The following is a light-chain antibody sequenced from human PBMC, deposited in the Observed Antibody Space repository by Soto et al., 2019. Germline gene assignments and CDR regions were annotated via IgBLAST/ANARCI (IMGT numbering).Light chain of an antibody. CDR3: QQYGSSPAT. J-gene: IGKJ3*01. V-gene: IGKV3-20*01. CDR1: QSVSNSY. CDR2: GAS. Sequence: EIVLTQSPGTLSLTAGERATLSCRASQSVSNSYVAWYQQKRGQAPRLLMYGASNRATGIPDRFSGSGSGTDFTLTISRLELEDFALYYCQQYGSSPATFGPGTKVDIK.